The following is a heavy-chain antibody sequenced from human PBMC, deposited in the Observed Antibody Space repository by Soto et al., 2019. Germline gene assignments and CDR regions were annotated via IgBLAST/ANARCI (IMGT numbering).Heavy chain of an antibody. V-gene: IGHV4-4*02. CDR1: GGSISSSNW. CDR3: ARRWGEGRVDY. CDR2: IYHSGNN. D-gene: IGHD3-10*01. Sequence: QVQLQESGPGLVKPSGTLSLTCAVSGGSISSSNWWSWVRQPPGKGLDWIGEIYHSGNNNYNPSLKSRVTMAVDKSRNQFSLKLSSVTAADTAVYYCARRWGEGRVDYWGQGTLVTVSS. J-gene: IGHJ4*02.